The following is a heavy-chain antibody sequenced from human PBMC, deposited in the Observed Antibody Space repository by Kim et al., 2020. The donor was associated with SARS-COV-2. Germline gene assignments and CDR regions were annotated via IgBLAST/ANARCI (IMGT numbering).Heavy chain of an antibody. V-gene: IGHV4-34*01. D-gene: IGHD3-22*01. Sequence: SETLSLTCAVYGGSFSDYYWTWIHQPPGKGLEWIGEINHSGYTSYNPSLKSRVTISVDTSKNQFSLKLSSVTAADTAVYYCARGVRTFSMIVVVITAQTYYFDSWSQGTLVTVSS. CDR2: INHSGYT. CDR3: ARGVRTFSMIVVVITAQTYYFDS. CDR1: GGSFSDYY. J-gene: IGHJ4*02.